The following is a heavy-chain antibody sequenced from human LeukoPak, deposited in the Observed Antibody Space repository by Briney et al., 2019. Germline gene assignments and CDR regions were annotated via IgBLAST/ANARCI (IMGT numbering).Heavy chain of an antibody. CDR2: MRYDGSTI. CDR3: VFPVEMATILS. CDR1: GFTFSIYG. Sequence: QPGGSLRLSCAASGFTFSIYGMHWVRQAPGKGLEWVTFMRYDGSTIYYADSVRGRFTISRDNFKDTLYLQMNSLRAEDTAVYYCVFPVEMATILSWGQGTLVTVSS. V-gene: IGHV3-30*02. D-gene: IGHD5-24*01. J-gene: IGHJ4*02.